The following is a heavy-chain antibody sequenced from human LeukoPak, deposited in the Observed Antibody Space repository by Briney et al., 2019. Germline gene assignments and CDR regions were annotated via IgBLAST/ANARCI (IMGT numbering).Heavy chain of an antibody. D-gene: IGHD5-24*01. Sequence: ASVKVSCKASGYTFTSYYMHWVRQAPGQGLEWMGIINPSGGSTSYAQKFQGRVTMTRDTSTSTVYMELSRLRSDDTAVYYCARDLVSYPGWLQLGGLEYWGQGTLVTVSS. CDR1: GYTFTSYY. CDR2: INPSGGST. CDR3: ARDLVSYPGWLQLGGLEY. J-gene: IGHJ4*02. V-gene: IGHV1-46*01.